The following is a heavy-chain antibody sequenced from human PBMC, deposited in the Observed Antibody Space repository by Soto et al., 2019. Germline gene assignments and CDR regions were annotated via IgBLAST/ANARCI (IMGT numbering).Heavy chain of an antibody. D-gene: IGHD4-17*01. CDR2: IYYSGST. CDR1: GGSISSYY. CDR3: ARRYGGTLAD. Sequence: NPSETLSLTCTVSGGSISSYYWSWIRQPPGKGLEWIGYIYYSGSTNYSPTLKSRVTISVDTSKNQFSLKLSSVTAADTAVYYCARRYGGTLADWGQGTLVTVSS. J-gene: IGHJ4*02. V-gene: IGHV4-59*08.